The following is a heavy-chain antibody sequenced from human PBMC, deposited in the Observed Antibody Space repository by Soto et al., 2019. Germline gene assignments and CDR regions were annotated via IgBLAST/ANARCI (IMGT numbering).Heavy chain of an antibody. D-gene: IGHD3-3*01. CDR3: ARWWSGSRQGFDP. J-gene: IGHJ5*02. CDR1: GGSISSGDYY. V-gene: IGHV4-31*03. Sequence: QVQLQESGPGLVKPSQTLSLTCTVSGGSISSGDYYWSWIRQHPGQGLEWIGYIYYRGSTYYNPSLKIRVTISVGTSKNQFSLKLSSVTAADTAVYYCARWWSGSRQGFDPWGQGTLVTVSS. CDR2: IYYRGST.